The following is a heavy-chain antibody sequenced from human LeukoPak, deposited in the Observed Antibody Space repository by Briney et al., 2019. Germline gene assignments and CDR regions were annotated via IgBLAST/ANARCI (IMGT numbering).Heavy chain of an antibody. Sequence: SVKVSCKASGGTFSSYAISWVRQAPGQGLEWMGRIIPILGIANYAQKFQGRVTITADKSTSTAYMELSSLRSEDTAVYYCARDIEVVTAHWYFDLWGRGTLVTVSS. J-gene: IGHJ2*01. CDR2: IIPILGIA. CDR1: GGTFSSYA. V-gene: IGHV1-69*04. CDR3: ARDIEVVTAHWYFDL. D-gene: IGHD2-21*02.